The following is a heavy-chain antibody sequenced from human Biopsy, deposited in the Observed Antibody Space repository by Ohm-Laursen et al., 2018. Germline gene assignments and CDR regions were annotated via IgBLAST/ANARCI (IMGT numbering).Heavy chain of an antibody. J-gene: IGHJ3*02. CDR2: IYNSGST. CDR1: GGSMSSYY. CDR3: ARGEAGVYDALDI. V-gene: IGHV4-59*01. D-gene: IGHD5/OR15-5a*01. Sequence: TLSLTCSVSGGSMSSYYWTWIRQPPGKGLEWIGYIYNSGSTNYNPSLKSRVTISVAVDTSKSQFSPRLSSVTAADTAMYYCARGEAGVYDALDIWGQGTMVIASS.